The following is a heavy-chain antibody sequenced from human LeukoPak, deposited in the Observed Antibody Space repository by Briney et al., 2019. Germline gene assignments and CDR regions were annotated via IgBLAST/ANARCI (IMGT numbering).Heavy chain of an antibody. CDR1: GGSVNGYY. Sequence: SETLSLTCTVSGGSVNGYYWSWVRRPPGQGLEWVAYIYYTGSSNSNPSLKSRVTISVDTSKNQFSLKLNSVTAADTAVYYCARHHNGGTHYFDYWGQGTLVTVSS. CDR3: ARHHNGGTHYFDY. J-gene: IGHJ4*02. CDR2: IYYTGSS. D-gene: IGHD4-23*01. V-gene: IGHV4-59*08.